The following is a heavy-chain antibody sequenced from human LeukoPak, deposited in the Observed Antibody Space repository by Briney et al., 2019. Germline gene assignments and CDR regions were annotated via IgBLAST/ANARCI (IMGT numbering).Heavy chain of an antibody. CDR3: GTLGNAYGAY. V-gene: IGHV1-69*01. Sequence: ASVKVSCRASGDTFSTYSISWVRQAPGEGLEWMGGIVPMFGAANYAQKFQGRVTITADESTSTTYMELGSLRSEDTAFYYCGTLGNAYGAYWGQGNLVTVSS. CDR1: GDTFSTYS. D-gene: IGHD4/OR15-4a*01. J-gene: IGHJ4*02. CDR2: IVPMFGAA.